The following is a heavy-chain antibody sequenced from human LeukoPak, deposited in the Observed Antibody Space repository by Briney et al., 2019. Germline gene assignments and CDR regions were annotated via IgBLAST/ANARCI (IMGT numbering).Heavy chain of an antibody. D-gene: IGHD1-26*01. CDR1: GFAFSSYG. CDR2: IRYDGSNK. J-gene: IGHJ4*02. CDR3: AREGGTWEDIVGATGYFDY. V-gene: IGHV3-30*02. Sequence: GGSLRLSCVASGFAFSSYGMHWVRQAPGKGLEWVAFIRYDGSNKYYADSVKGRFTISRDNSKNTLYLQMNSLRAEDTAVYYCAREGGTWEDIVGATGYFDYWGQGTLVTVSS.